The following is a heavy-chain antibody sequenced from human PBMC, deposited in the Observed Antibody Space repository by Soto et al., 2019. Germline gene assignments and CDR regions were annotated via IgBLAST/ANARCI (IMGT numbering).Heavy chain of an antibody. CDR2: ISSSGSTI. CDR3: ARDFTGIAAAGDAFDI. D-gene: IGHD6-13*01. Sequence: GGSLRLSCAASGFTFSSYEMNWVRQAPGKGLEWVSYISSSGSTIYYADSVKGRFTISRDNAKNSLYLQMNSLRAEDTAVYYCARDFTGIAAAGDAFDIWGQGTMVTVSS. CDR1: GFTFSSYE. V-gene: IGHV3-48*03. J-gene: IGHJ3*02.